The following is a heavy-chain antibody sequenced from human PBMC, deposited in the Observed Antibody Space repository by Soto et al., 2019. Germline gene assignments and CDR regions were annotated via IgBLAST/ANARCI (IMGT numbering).Heavy chain of an antibody. J-gene: IGHJ6*02. D-gene: IGHD3-3*01. CDR3: ARDVGTQLDFWSTSGMDV. CDR1: GSTFSDDA. V-gene: IGHV3-30*04. CDR2: ITYDGSTQ. Sequence: QVQLVESGGGVVQPGRSLSLSCAASGSTFSDDAMHWVRQAPGKGLEWVAVITYDGSTQHYADSVRGRFTISRDNSKNMLFLQMSSLRGDDTAVYYCARDVGTQLDFWSTSGMDVWGQGTTVTVSS.